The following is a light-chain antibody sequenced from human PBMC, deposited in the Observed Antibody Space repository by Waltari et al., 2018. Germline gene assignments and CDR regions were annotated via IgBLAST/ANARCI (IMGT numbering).Light chain of an antibody. CDR2: DVS. Sequence: QSALTQPRSVSGSPGQSVTLPCSGIVSDVGASIYVSWYQQHPGKAPKLMIYDVSKRPSGVPDRCSGSRSGNTAFLTISGLQAEDEADYYCSSYTDNYARVFGGGTKLTVL. CDR1: VSDVGASIY. J-gene: IGLJ2*01. CDR3: SSYTDNYARV. V-gene: IGLV2-11*01.